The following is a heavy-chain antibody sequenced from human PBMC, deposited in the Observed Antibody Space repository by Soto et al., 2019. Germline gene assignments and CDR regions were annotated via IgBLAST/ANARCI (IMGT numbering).Heavy chain of an antibody. Sequence: QVQLVESGPGLVKPSQTLSLTCTVSGGSINSDYYHWTWIRQSPGKGLEWIGYIHHSGAILYNPSFKSRLAISVDTSKNQFSLHLSSATDTDTAVYFCAREDDGGDSLDVWGQGTTVTVSS. D-gene: IGHD2-21*02. J-gene: IGHJ6*02. CDR2: IHHSGAI. V-gene: IGHV4-30-4*08. CDR3: AREDDGGDSLDV. CDR1: GGSINSDYYH.